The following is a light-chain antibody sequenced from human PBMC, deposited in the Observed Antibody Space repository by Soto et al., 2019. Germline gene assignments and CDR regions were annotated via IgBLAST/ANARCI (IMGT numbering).Light chain of an antibody. CDR3: QQYIDWPPYT. J-gene: IGKJ2*01. V-gene: IGKV3-15*01. CDR2: GAS. Sequence: EIVMTQSPATLSVSPGERATLSCRASQSISTNLAWYHQKPGQAPRLLIYGASTRATGIPARFSGGGSGTEFTLTISSLQSEDFAVYYCQQYIDWPPYTFGQGTKVEIK. CDR1: QSISTN.